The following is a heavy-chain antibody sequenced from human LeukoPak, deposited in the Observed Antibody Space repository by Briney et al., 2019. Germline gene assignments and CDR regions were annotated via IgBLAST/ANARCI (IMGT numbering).Heavy chain of an antibody. J-gene: IGHJ6*03. D-gene: IGHD4-23*01. Sequence: ASVKVSCKASGYTFTSYDINWVRQATGQGLEWMGWMNPNSGNTGYAQKFQGRVTITRNTSISTAYMELSSLRSEDTAVYYCARGRRTTVVIRAEGPRDSSRSYYYYYMDVWGKGTTVTVSS. CDR2: MNPNSGNT. CDR1: GYTFTSYD. V-gene: IGHV1-8*01. CDR3: ARGRRTTVVIRAEGPRDSSRSYYYYYMDV.